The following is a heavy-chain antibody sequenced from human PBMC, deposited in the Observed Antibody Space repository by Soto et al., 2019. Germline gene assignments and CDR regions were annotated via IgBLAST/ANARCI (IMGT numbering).Heavy chain of an antibody. Sequence: EVQLVESGGGLVQPGRSLRLSCAASGFTFDDYAMHWVRQAPGKGLEWVSGISWNSGSIGYADSVKGRFTISRDNAKNSLYLQMNSLRAEDTALYYCAKGRFGELWENWYDPWGQGTLVTVSS. CDR2: ISWNSGSI. J-gene: IGHJ5*02. D-gene: IGHD3-10*01. V-gene: IGHV3-9*01. CDR1: GFTFDDYA. CDR3: AKGRFGELWENWYDP.